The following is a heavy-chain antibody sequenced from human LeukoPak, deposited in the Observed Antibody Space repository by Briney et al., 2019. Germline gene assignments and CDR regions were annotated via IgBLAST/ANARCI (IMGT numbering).Heavy chain of an antibody. D-gene: IGHD3-16*02. CDR1: GFTFSSYA. CDR2: ISGSGGST. V-gene: IGHV3-23*01. J-gene: IGHJ3*02. Sequence: GGSLRLSCAASGFTFSSYAMSWVRQAPGKGLEWVSAISGSGGSTYYADSVKGRFTISRDNAKNSLYLQMNSLRAEDTAVYYCARDPSYDYVWGSYRYTGAFDIWGQGTMVTVSS. CDR3: ARDPSYDYVWGSYRYTGAFDI.